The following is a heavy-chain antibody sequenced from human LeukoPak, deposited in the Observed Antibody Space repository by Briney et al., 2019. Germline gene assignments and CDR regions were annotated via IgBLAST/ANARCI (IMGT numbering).Heavy chain of an antibody. CDR2: IYYSGST. Sequence: SETLSLTCTVSGGSISSSSYYWGWIRQPPGKGLEWIGSIYYSGSTYYNPSLKSRVTISVDTSKNQFSLKLSSVTAADTAVYYCARVKIVVVTAPGGGYTDVWGKGTTVTVSS. V-gene: IGHV4-39*01. J-gene: IGHJ6*03. D-gene: IGHD2-21*02. CDR1: GGSISSSSYY. CDR3: ARVKIVVVTAPGGGYTDV.